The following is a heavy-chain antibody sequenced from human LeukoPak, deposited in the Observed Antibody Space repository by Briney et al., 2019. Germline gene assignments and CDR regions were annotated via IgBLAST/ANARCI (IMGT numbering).Heavy chain of an antibody. CDR3: ARFSGYGDYAN. V-gene: IGHV4-31*03. CDR1: SGSISSGVYY. J-gene: IGHJ4*02. CDR2: IYYSGST. D-gene: IGHD4-17*01. Sequence: SETLSLTCPVSSGSISSGVYYWSWIRQHPGKGLEWIGYIYYSGSTYYNPSLKSRVTISVDTSKNQFSLKLSSVTAADTAVYYCARFSGYGDYANWGQGTLVTVSS.